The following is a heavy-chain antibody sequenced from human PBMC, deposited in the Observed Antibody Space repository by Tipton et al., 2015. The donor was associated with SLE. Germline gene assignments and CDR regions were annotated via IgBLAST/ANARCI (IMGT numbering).Heavy chain of an antibody. D-gene: IGHD3-16*02. J-gene: IGHJ6*02. V-gene: IGHV5-51*03. CDR2: IYPGDSDT. CDR1: GYSFTSYW. Sequence: VQLVQSGAEVKKPGESLKISCKGSGYSFTSYWIGWVRQMPGKGLEWMGIIYPGDSDTRYSPSFQGQVTISADKSISTAYLQWSSLKASDTAMYYCARGLHLGELSGDYYYYGMDVWGQGTTVTVSS. CDR3: ARGLHLGELSGDYYYYGMDV.